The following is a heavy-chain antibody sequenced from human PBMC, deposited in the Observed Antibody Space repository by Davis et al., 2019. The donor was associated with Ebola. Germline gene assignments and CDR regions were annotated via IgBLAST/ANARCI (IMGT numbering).Heavy chain of an antibody. Sequence: ASVQVSCKASGYTFTSYYMHWVRQAPGQGLEWMGITNPSRGSTSYAQKFQGRVTMTRDTSTSTVYMELSSLRSEDTAVYYCARGRGVATIRVWFDPWGQGTLVTVSS. J-gene: IGHJ5*02. V-gene: IGHV1-46*01. CDR1: GYTFTSYY. D-gene: IGHD5-12*01. CDR2: TNPSRGST. CDR3: ARGRGVATIRVWFDP.